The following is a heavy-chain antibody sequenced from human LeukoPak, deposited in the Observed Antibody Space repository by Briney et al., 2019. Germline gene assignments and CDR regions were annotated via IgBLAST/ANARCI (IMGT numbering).Heavy chain of an antibody. CDR2: ISYDGSNK. CDR3: ARGNYYGPGSYQPPFDY. Sequence: GGSLRLSCAASGFTFSSYAMHWVRQAPGKGLEWVAVISYDGSNKYYADSVKGRFTISRDNSKNTLYLQMNSLRAEDTAVYYCARGNYYGPGSYQPPFDYWGQGTLVTVSS. CDR1: GFTFSSYA. D-gene: IGHD3-10*01. J-gene: IGHJ4*02. V-gene: IGHV3-30*04.